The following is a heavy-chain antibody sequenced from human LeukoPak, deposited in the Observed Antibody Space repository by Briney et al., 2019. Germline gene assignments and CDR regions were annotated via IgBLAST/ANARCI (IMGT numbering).Heavy chain of an antibody. J-gene: IGHJ4*02. CDR2: ISAYNGNT. Sequence: ASVKVSCKASVYTFISYGIRWVRQAPGQGLEWMGWISAYNGNTNYAQKLQGRVTMTTDTSTSTAYMELRSLRSDDTAVYYCARDGPYYDKSDYWGQGTLVTVSS. CDR3: ARDGPYYDKSDY. V-gene: IGHV1-18*01. D-gene: IGHD3-22*01. CDR1: VYTFISYG.